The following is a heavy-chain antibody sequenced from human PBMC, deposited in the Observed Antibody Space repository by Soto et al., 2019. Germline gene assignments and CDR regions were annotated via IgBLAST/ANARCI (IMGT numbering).Heavy chain of an antibody. D-gene: IGHD6-13*01. Sequence: GGSLRLSCAASGFSFRNYAMSWVRQAPGKGLEWISTLTGSSSNIYYADSVKGRFAISRDNSRNTLYLQMNSLRAEDTALYYCAREPQGIAAALDYWGQGTLVTVSS. CDR2: LTGSSSNI. CDR1: GFSFRNYA. V-gene: IGHV3-23*01. CDR3: AREPQGIAAALDY. J-gene: IGHJ4*02.